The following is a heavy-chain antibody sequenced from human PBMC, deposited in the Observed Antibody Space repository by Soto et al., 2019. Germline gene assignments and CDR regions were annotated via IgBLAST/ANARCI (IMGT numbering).Heavy chain of an antibody. CDR1: GYTFTGYY. Sequence: GASVKVSCKASGYTFTGYYMHWVRQAPGQGLEWMGWINPNSGGTNYAQKFQGRVTMTRDTSISTAYMELSRLRSDDTAVYYCASSRGSSSYKLYFQHWGQGTLVTVSS. CDR2: INPNSGGT. CDR3: ASSRGSSSYKLYFQH. D-gene: IGHD3-22*01. V-gene: IGHV1-2*02. J-gene: IGHJ1*01.